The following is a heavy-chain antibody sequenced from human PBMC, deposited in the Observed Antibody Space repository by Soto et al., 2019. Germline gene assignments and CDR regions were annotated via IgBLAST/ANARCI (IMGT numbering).Heavy chain of an antibody. Sequence: QVQLVESGGGLVKPGGSLRLSCAASRFTFSDYYMSWIRQAPGKGVEWVSYISGSSSYTKYADSVKGRFTISRDNARKSLYLQMNSLRVEETAVYFCARRARKYASYDYYDAFDIWGQGTMVTVSS. CDR1: RFTFSDYY. CDR3: ARRARKYASYDYYDAFDI. CDR2: ISGSSSYT. V-gene: IGHV3-11*06. J-gene: IGHJ3*02. D-gene: IGHD3-16*01.